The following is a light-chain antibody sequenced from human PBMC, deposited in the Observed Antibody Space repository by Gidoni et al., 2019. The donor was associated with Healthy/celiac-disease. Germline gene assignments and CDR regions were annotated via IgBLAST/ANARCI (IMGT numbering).Light chain of an antibody. J-gene: IGLJ2*01. CDR3: QSYDSSLSGSGV. CDR2: GNS. V-gene: IGLV1-40*01. Sequence: SVLTQPPPVSGAPGQRVTISCTGSSSNIGAGYDVHWYQQLPGTAPKLLIYGNSHRPSGVPDRYSGSKSGTSASLAITGLQAEDEADYYCQSYDSSLSGSGVFGGGTKLTVL. CDR1: SSNIGAGYD.